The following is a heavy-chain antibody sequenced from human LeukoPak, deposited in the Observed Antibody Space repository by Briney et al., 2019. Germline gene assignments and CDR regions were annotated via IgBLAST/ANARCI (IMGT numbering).Heavy chain of an antibody. J-gene: IGHJ4*02. D-gene: IGHD5-24*01. V-gene: IGHV3-21*01. CDR3: ARERDEGFDY. Sequence: GGSLRLSCAASGFTFSSHSMNWVRQAPGKGLEWVSSFGTRSSSIYYADSVKGRFTISRDNARNSLYLQMNSLKAEDTAVYYCARERDEGFDYWGQGTLVTVSS. CDR2: FGTRSSSI. CDR1: GFTFSSHS.